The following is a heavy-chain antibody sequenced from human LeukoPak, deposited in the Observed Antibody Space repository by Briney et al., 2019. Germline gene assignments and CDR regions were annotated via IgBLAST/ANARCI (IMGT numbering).Heavy chain of an antibody. Sequence: ASVKVSCKASGGTFSSYAIGWVRQAPGQGLEWMGGIIPIFGTANYAQKFQGRVTITADESTSTAYMELSSLRSEDTAVYYCARGDDYGGDYYYYYYMDVWGKGTTVTVSS. J-gene: IGHJ6*03. V-gene: IGHV1-69*13. CDR3: ARGDDYGGDYYYYYYMDV. CDR1: GGTFSSYA. CDR2: IIPIFGTA. D-gene: IGHD4-23*01.